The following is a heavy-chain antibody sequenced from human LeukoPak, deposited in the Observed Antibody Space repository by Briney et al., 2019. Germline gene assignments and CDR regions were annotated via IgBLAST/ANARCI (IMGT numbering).Heavy chain of an antibody. CDR1: GFIFGDYA. J-gene: IGHJ4*02. V-gene: IGHV3-30*02. D-gene: IGHD2-15*01. CDR3: AREGDKYCSGGSCYAL. Sequence: GGSLRLSCTASGFIFGDYAMSWVRQAPEKGLEWVAFIRYDGSNKYYADSVKGRFTISRDNSKNTLYLQMNSLRAEDTAVYYCAREGDKYCSGGSCYALWGQGTLVTVSS. CDR2: IRYDGSNK.